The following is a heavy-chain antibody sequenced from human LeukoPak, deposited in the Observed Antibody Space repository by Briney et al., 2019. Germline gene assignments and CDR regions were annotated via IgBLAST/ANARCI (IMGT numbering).Heavy chain of an antibody. D-gene: IGHD4-17*01. V-gene: IGHV4-4*07. CDR1: GGSLSSYY. Sequence: SETLSLTCTVSGGSLSSYYWSWIRQPAGKGLEWIGHIYTSGSTNYNPSLKSRVTMSVDTSKNHFSLKLSSVTAADTAVYFCARSTVTNYWYFDLWGRGTLVTVSS. CDR3: ARSTVTNYWYFDL. CDR2: IYTSGST. J-gene: IGHJ2*01.